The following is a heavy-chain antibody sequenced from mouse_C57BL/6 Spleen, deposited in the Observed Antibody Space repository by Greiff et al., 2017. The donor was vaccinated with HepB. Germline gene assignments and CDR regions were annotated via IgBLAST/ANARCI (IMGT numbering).Heavy chain of an antibody. D-gene: IGHD2-5*01. CDR3: ATYSNKDY. CDR1: GYAFTNYL. J-gene: IGHJ2*01. V-gene: IGHV1-54*01. Sequence: VKLQESGAELVRPGTSVKVSCKASGYAFTNYLIEWVKQRPGQGLEWIGVINPGSGGTNYNEKFKGKATLTADKSSSTAYMQLSSLTSEDSAVYFCATYSNKDYWGQGTTLTVSS. CDR2: INPGSGGT.